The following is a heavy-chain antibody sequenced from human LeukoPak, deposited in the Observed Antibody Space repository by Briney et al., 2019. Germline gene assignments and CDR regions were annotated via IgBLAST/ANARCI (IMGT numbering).Heavy chain of an antibody. CDR1: GGSISSSSYY. CDR2: IVGSGGST. Sequence: PSETLSLTCTVSGGSISSSSYYWGWIRQPPGKGLEWVSGIVGSGGSTYYADSVKGRFTISRDNAKSSLFLQMNSLRAEDTAVYYCARDGGATMVRGVATYDSWGQGTLVTVSS. D-gene: IGHD3-10*01. V-gene: IGHV3-11*04. CDR3: ARDGGATMVRGVATYDS. J-gene: IGHJ4*02.